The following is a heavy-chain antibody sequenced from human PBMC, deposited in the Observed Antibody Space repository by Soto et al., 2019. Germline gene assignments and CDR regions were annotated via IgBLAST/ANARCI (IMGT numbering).Heavy chain of an antibody. D-gene: IGHD3-16*01. CDR3: AKGGGLDD. CDR2: ISPSGGST. CDR1: GFDFSKFE. V-gene: IGHV3-23*01. J-gene: IGHJ4*02. Sequence: EVQLLESGGDLVQPGGSLRLSCVASGFDFSKFEMSWVRQAPGKGLEWVSVISPSGGSTHYADSVKGRFTISRDNSKNTQYLEVNSLRVEDTAVYYCAKGGGLDDWGQGTLVTVSS.